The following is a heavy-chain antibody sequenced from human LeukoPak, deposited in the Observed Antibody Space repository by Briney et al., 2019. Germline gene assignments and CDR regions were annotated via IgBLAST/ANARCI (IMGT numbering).Heavy chain of an antibody. V-gene: IGHV4-61*01. J-gene: IGHJ6*02. CDR3: ARGRGYYYGMDV. Sequence: PSQTLSLTCTVSGGSISSGSYYWSWIRQPPGKGLEWIGYIYYSGSTNYNPSLKSRVTISVDTSKNQFSLKLSSVTAADTAVYYCARGRGYYYGMDVWGQGTTVTVSS. CDR2: IYYSGST. CDR1: GGSISSGSYY.